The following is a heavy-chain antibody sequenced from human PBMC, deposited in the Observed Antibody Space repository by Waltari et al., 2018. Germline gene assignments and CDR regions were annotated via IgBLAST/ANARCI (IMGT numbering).Heavy chain of an antibody. Sequence: QVQLQESGPGLVKPSETLSLTCTVSGGSVSSGSYYWSWIRQPPGKGLEWIGYIYYSGSTNYNPSLKSRVTISVDTSKNQFSLKLSSVTAADTAVYYCARDRGYGYLDVWGQGTTVTVSS. D-gene: IGHD5-18*01. V-gene: IGHV4-61*01. CDR1: GGSVSSGSYY. CDR3: ARDRGYGYLDV. J-gene: IGHJ6*02. CDR2: IYYSGST.